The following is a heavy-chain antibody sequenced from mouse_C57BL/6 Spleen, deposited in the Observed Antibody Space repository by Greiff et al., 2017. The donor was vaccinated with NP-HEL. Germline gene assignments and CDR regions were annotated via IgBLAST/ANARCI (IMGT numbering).Heavy chain of an antibody. Sequence: QVQLQQSGGELVKPGASAKMSCKASGYTFTSYWIIWVKQRPGQGLEWFGDIYPGSGSTNYNEKFKSKGTLTVDTSSSTAYMQLSSLTSEDSAVYYCARGDDYDGYYFDYWGQGTTLTVSS. CDR2: IYPGSGST. CDR3: ARGDDYDGYYFDY. J-gene: IGHJ2*01. V-gene: IGHV1-55*01. CDR1: GYTFTSYW. D-gene: IGHD2-4*01.